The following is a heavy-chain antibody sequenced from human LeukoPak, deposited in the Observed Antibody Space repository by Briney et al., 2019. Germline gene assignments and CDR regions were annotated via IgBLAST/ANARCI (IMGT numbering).Heavy chain of an antibody. Sequence: PSQTLSLTCTVSGGSISSGSYYWSWIRQPAGKGLEWIGRIYTSGSTNYNPSLKSRVTISVGTSKNQFSLKLSSVTAADTAVYYCAQLGKKDYWGQGTLVTVSS. D-gene: IGHD7-27*01. CDR2: IYTSGST. V-gene: IGHV4-61*02. CDR3: AQLGKKDY. CDR1: GGSISSGSYY. J-gene: IGHJ4*02.